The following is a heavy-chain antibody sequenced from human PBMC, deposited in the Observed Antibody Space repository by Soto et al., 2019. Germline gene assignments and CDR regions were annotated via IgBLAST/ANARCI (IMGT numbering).Heavy chain of an antibody. J-gene: IGHJ5*02. CDR3: ARGGIVVVPDAILGWFDH. V-gene: IGHV4-34*01. Sequence: QVQLQQWGAGLLKPSETLSLTCAVYGGSFSGYYWSWIRQPPGKGLEWIGEINHSGSTNYNPSLKRRVTISVDTTKNQFSLKLSSVSAADTAVYYCARGGIVVVPDAILGWFDHWGQGTLVTVSS. D-gene: IGHD2-2*01. CDR1: GGSFSGYY. CDR2: INHSGST.